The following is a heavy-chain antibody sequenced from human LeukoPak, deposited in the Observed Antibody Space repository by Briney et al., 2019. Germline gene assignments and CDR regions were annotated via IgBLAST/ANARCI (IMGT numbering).Heavy chain of an antibody. Sequence: GGSLRLSCTASGFTFGDYVMSWFRQAPGKGLEWVSGISWNSGSIGYADSVKGRFTISRDSSKNTLYLQMNSLRAEDAAVYYCAKALVTTCSGAYCYPFDYWGQGTLVTVSS. CDR2: ISWNSGSI. D-gene: IGHD2-15*01. CDR1: GFTFGDYV. V-gene: IGHV3-9*01. J-gene: IGHJ4*02. CDR3: AKALVTTCSGAYCYPFDY.